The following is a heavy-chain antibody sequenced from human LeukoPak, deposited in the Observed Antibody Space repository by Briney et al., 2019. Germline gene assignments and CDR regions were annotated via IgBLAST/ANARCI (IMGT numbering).Heavy chain of an antibody. D-gene: IGHD4-17*01. CDR2: IYISGIT. V-gene: IGHV4-4*07. Sequence: PSETLSLTCTVSGGSISSHYWSWIRQPAGKGPEWIGRIYISGITNYNPSLKSRVTMSVDTSKNQFSLKLSSVTAADTAVYYCARGPPHTWGDYVRFDPWGQGTLVTVSS. CDR1: GGSISSHY. CDR3: ARGPPHTWGDYVRFDP. J-gene: IGHJ5*02.